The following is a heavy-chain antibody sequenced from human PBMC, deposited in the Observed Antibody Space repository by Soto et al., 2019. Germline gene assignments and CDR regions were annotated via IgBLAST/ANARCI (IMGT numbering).Heavy chain of an antibody. CDR1: GGSFSGYY. D-gene: IGHD6-13*01. V-gene: IGHV4-34*01. J-gene: IGHJ6*02. CDR2: INHSGST. CDR3: ARFRIAAAVGNYYYYGMDV. Sequence: SETLSLTCAVYGGSFSGYYWSWIRQPPGKGLEWIGEINHSGSTNYNPSLKSRVTISVDTSKNQFSLKLSSVTAADTAVYYCARFRIAAAVGNYYYYGMDVWGQGTTVTVSS.